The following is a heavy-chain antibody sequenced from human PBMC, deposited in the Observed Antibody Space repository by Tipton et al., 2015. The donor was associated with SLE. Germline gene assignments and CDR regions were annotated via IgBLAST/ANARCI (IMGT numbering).Heavy chain of an antibody. CDR2: ISNNGGNP. CDR3: ARRATTNSYDY. Sequence: SLRLSCAASRFDFSSYSMHWVRQTPGKGLEYVSAISNNGGNPYYANSVKGRFTISRDDSKNMLYLQMGSLRDEDMGVYYCARRATTNSYDYWSRGTLVTVSS. V-gene: IGHV3-64*01. D-gene: IGHD1-26*01. J-gene: IGHJ4*02. CDR1: RFDFSSYS.